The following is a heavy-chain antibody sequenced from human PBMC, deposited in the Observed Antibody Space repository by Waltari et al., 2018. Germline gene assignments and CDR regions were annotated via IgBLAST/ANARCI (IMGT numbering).Heavy chain of an antibody. D-gene: IGHD6-19*01. CDR3: AKAPKYSNGCYEFDY. J-gene: IGHJ4*02. CDR2: VMGSGTTT. CDR1: GFTFRHYA. V-gene: IGHV3-23*01. Sequence: EVQLLESGGGLVQPGGSLRLSCAASGFTFRHYAMSWVRQAPGKGLEWVSAVMGSGTTTSYADSVKGRFTISRDNSDNTVYVQMNGLKADDTAVYYCAKAPKYSNGCYEFDYWGQGTLVTVSS.